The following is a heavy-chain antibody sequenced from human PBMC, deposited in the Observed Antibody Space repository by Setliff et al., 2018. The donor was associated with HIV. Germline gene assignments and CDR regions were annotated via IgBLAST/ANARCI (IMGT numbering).Heavy chain of an antibody. CDR2: INHSGST. V-gene: IGHV4-34*01. CDR1: GGSFSGYY. D-gene: IGHD1-1*01. Sequence: KASETLSLTCAVYGGSFSGYYWSWIRQPPGKGLEWIGEINHSGSTSYNPSLKIRVSISVDTSKNQFSLRLSSVTAADSAVYYCRVWILRDTSDIWGQGRVVTVSS. CDR3: RVWILRDTSDI. J-gene: IGHJ3*02.